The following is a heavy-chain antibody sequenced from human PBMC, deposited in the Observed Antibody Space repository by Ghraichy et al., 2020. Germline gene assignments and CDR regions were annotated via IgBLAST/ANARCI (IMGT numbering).Heavy chain of an antibody. CDR2: IFSTGSYE. J-gene: IGHJ4*01. Sequence: GGSLRLSCAASGFGFSNYNMHWVRQAPGKGLEWVADIFSTGSYEFYADSVKGRFTISRDNSNNTLFLQMNNLRPEDTAVYYCTREGGDGYYTSPFDYWGHGTRVTVSS. V-gene: IGHV3-33*01. D-gene: IGHD5-24*01. CDR3: TREGGDGYYTSPFDY. CDR1: GFGFSNYN.